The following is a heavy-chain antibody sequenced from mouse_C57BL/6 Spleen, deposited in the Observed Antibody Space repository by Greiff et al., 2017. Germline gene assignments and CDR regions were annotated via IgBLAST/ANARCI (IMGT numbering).Heavy chain of an antibody. CDR1: GFTFSSYA. Sequence: EVNVVESGEGLVKPGGSLKLSCAASGFTFSSYAMSWVRQTPEKRLEWVAYISSGGDYIYYADTVKGRFTISRDNARNTLYLQMSSLKSEDTAMYYWTREGYDGSSVAYWGEGTLVTVSA. CDR2: ISSGGDYI. V-gene: IGHV5-9-1*02. CDR3: TREGYDGSSVAY. D-gene: IGHD1-1*01. J-gene: IGHJ3*01.